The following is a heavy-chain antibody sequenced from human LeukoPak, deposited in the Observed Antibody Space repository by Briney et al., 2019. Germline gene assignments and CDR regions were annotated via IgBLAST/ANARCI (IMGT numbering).Heavy chain of an antibody. D-gene: IGHD3-10*01. V-gene: IGHV3-23*01. CDR1: GFTFSSYA. CDR3: ASLVIERYGSGNSGNPY. CDR2: ISGSGGST. Sequence: GGSLRLSCAASGFTFSSYAMSWVRQAPGKGLEWVSAISGSGGSTYYADSVKGRFTISRDNSKNTLYLQLNSLRAEDTAVYYCASLVIERYGSGNSGNPYWGQGTLVTVSS. J-gene: IGHJ4*02.